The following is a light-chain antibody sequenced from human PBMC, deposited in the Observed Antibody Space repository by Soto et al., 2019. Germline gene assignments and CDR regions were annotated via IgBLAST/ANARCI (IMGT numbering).Light chain of an antibody. CDR2: DAS. J-gene: IGKJ1*01. CDR3: QQRTNWPPTWT. Sequence: EIVLTQSPATLSLSPGERATLSCRASQSVSSSLAWYQQKPGQAPRLLIYDASTRATGIPARFSGSGSGTDFTLTISGLEPEDFAVYSCQQRTNWPPTWTFGQGTKVEI. V-gene: IGKV3-11*01. CDR1: QSVSSS.